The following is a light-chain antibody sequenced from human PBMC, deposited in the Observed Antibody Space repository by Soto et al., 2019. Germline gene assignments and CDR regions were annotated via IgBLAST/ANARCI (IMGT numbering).Light chain of an antibody. J-gene: IGLJ2*01. CDR2: EVR. CDR1: MRDIGAYNL. CDR3: SSFTSKITRI. V-gene: IGLV2-14*01. Sequence: QSALTQPASASGSPGQSITISCAGTMRDIGAYNLVSRYQQHPVKAPRIIFYEVRNRPSGIPRRFSAAKSGHTASMNISGLQAEDEGHYSCSSFTSKITRIVGGGNKITV.